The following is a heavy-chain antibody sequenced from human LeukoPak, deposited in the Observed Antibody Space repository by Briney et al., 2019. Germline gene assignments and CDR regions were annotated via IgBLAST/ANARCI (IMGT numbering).Heavy chain of an antibody. CDR3: ARGKLLQYSSGWYGY. CDR2: IIPILGIA. D-gene: IGHD6-19*01. V-gene: IGHV1-69*04. J-gene: IGHJ4*02. Sequence: ASVKVSCKASGYTFTSYGISWVRQAPGQGLEWMGRIIPILGIANYAQKFQGRVTITADKSTSTAYMELSSLRSEDTAVYYCARGKLLQYSSGWYGYWGQGTLVTVSS. CDR1: GYTFTSYG.